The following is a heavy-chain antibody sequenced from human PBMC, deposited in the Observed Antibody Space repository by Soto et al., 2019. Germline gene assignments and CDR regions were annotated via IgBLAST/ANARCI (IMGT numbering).Heavy chain of an antibody. V-gene: IGHV3-33*01. CDR2: IWFDGSNK. Sequence: QVQLVESGGDVVQPGRSLRLSCAASGFTFSSYGMQWVRQAPGKGLEWVAVIWFDGSNKYYADSVKGRFTISRDNSNNTLYLQMNSLRAEDTAVYYCARHWESYMDYWGQGTLVTVSS. J-gene: IGHJ4*02. CDR1: GFTFSSYG. CDR3: ARHWESYMDY. D-gene: IGHD3-16*01.